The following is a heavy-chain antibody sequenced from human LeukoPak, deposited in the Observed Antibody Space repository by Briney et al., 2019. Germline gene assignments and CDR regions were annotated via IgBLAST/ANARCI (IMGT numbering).Heavy chain of an antibody. V-gene: IGHV4-39*01. J-gene: IGHJ3*02. Sequence: SETLSLTCTVSGGSISSNTYYWGWVRQPPGKRLEWIGSIHYSGSPYYYNYRGSPFYNPSLKSRITISVDTSKNQFSLKLSSVIAADTAIYYCARNDSGGFDAFDIWGQGTMVIVSS. CDR1: GGSISSNTYY. CDR3: ARNDSGGFDAFDI. CDR2: IHYSGSPYYYNYRGSP. D-gene: IGHD3-22*01.